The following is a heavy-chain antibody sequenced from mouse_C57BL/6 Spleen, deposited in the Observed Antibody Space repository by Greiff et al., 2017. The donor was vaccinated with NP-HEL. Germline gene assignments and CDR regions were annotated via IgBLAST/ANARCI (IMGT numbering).Heavy chain of an antibody. CDR2: IRSKSNNYAT. D-gene: IGHD3-2*02. V-gene: IGHV10-1*01. Sequence: EVKLMESGGGLVQPKGSLKLSCAASGFSFNTYAMNWVRQAPGKGLEWVARIRSKSNNYATSYADSVKDRFTISRDDSESMLYLQMNNLKTEDTAMYYCVRHDDSSGYGNLDYWGQGTTLTVSS. J-gene: IGHJ2*01. CDR1: GFSFNTYA. CDR3: VRHDDSSGYGNLDY.